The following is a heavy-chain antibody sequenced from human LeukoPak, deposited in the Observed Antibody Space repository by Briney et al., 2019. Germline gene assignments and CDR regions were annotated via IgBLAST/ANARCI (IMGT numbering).Heavy chain of an antibody. CDR3: ARDKGTIFGVVTKLAGFDL. D-gene: IGHD3-3*02. CDR2: IYFSGST. V-gene: IGHV4-59*01. J-gene: IGHJ2*01. Sequence: SETLSLSCTVSGGSISSYYWSWIRQPPGKGLEWVGYIYFSGSTNYNPSLKSRVTISVDTSKNQFSLKLSSVTAADTAVYYCARDKGTIFGVVTKLAGFDLWGRGTLVTVPS. CDR1: GGSISSYY.